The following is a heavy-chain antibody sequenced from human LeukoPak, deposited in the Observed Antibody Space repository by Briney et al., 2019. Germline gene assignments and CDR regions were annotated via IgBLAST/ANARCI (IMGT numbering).Heavy chain of an antibody. J-gene: IGHJ4*02. D-gene: IGHD1-26*01. V-gene: IGHV3-7*01. CDR3: TRENSGSLSLEY. CDR1: GYTFSTYW. CDR2: IKQDGSET. Sequence: GRSLRLSWAASGYTFSTYWMNWVRQAPGNGLELVASIKQDGSETYYMESVQGRFTISRDNDLNFLYLQLSSLRAEDTAVYYCTRENSGSLSLEYWGQGTLVTVSS.